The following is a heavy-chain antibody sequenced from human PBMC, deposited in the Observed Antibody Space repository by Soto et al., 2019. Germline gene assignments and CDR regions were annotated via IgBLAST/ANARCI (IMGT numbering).Heavy chain of an antibody. V-gene: IGHV5-51*01. CDR1: GYSFTSYW. J-gene: IGHJ3*02. D-gene: IGHD6-19*01. Sequence: PGESLKISCKGSGYSFTSYWIGWVRQMPGKGLEWMGIIYPGDSDTRYSPSFQGQDTISADKSISTAYLQWSSLKASDTAMYYCSIPFNKAVLAVPHAFAIRGQGTMVTVSS. CDR3: SIPFNKAVLAVPHAFAI. CDR2: IYPGDSDT.